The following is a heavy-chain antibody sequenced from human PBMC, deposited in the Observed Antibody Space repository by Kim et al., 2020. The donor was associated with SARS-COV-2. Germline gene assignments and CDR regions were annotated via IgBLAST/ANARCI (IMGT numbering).Heavy chain of an antibody. Sequence: SETLSLTCTVSGGSISSSSYYWGWIRQPPGKGLEWIGSIYYSGSTYYNPSLKSRVTISVDTSKNQFSLKLSSVTAADTAVYSCARHRGIAAAGTPWYFDL. J-gene: IGHJ2*01. V-gene: IGHV4-39*01. D-gene: IGHD6-13*01. CDR1: GGSISSSSYY. CDR3: ARHRGIAAAGTPWYFDL. CDR2: IYYSGST.